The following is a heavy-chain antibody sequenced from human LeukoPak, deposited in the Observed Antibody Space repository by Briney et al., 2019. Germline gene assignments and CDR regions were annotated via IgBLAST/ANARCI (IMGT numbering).Heavy chain of an antibody. D-gene: IGHD4-17*01. CDR1: GFTFSSYA. V-gene: IGHV3-30-3*01. CDR3: ATYDYGDYEPLKDAFDI. CDR2: ISYDGSNK. J-gene: IGHJ3*02. Sequence: SGGSLRLSCAASGFTFSSYAMHWVRQAPGKGLEWVAVISYDGSNKYYADSVKGRFTISRDNSKNTLYLQMNSLRAEDTAVYYCATYDYGDYEPLKDAFDIWGQGTMVTVSS.